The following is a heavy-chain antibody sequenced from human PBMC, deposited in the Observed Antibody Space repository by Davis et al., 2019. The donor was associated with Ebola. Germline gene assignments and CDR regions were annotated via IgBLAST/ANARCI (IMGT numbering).Heavy chain of an antibody. J-gene: IGHJ6*02. D-gene: IGHD2-2*01. CDR3: ARGYQLLPYGMDV. CDR1: GFTFRRSW. Sequence: HTGGSLRLSCLASGFTFRRSWMHWVRQAPGKGLVWVSRINSDGSSTSYADSVKGRFIISRDNAKNTLFLQMTSLRAEDTAVYYCARGYQLLPYGMDVWGQGTTVTVSS. V-gene: IGHV3-74*01. CDR2: INSDGSST.